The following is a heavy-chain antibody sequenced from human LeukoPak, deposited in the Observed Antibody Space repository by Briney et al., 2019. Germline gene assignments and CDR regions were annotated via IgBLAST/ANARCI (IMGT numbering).Heavy chain of an antibody. J-gene: IGHJ6*02. Sequence: ASVKVSCKASGYTFTGYYMHWVRQAPGQGLEWMGWINPNSGGTNYAQKFQGRVTMTRGTSISTAYMELSRLRSDDTAVYYCARDGVAVAALTGMDVWGQGTTVTVSS. V-gene: IGHV1-2*02. D-gene: IGHD6-19*01. CDR3: ARDGVAVAALTGMDV. CDR2: INPNSGGT. CDR1: GYTFTGYY.